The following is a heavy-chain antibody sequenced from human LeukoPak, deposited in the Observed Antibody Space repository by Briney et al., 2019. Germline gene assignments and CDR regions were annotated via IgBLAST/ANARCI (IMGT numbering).Heavy chain of an antibody. Sequence: GGSLRLSCAASGFTFSSYSMNWVRQAPGKGLEWVSSISSSSSYIYYADSVKGRFTISRDNAKNSLYLQMNSLRAEDTAVYYCARDRIQLWLDAFDIWDQGTMVTVSS. CDR3: ARDRIQLWLDAFDI. V-gene: IGHV3-21*01. CDR2: ISSSSSYI. CDR1: GFTFSSYS. J-gene: IGHJ3*02. D-gene: IGHD5-18*01.